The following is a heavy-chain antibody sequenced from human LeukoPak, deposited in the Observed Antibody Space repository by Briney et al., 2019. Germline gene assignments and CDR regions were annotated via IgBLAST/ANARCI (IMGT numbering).Heavy chain of an antibody. J-gene: IGHJ4*02. CDR3: ARSAITIFGVVTFDY. CDR1: GGSISSGSYY. V-gene: IGHV4-61*02. D-gene: IGHD3-3*01. Sequence: PSQTLSLTCTVSGGSISSGSYYWSWIRQPAGKGLEWIGRIYTSGSTSYNPSLKSRVTISVDTSKNQFSLKLSSVTAADTAVYYCARSAITIFGVVTFDYWGQGTLVTVSS. CDR2: IYTSGST.